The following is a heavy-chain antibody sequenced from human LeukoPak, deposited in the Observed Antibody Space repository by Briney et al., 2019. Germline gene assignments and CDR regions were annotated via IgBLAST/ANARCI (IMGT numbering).Heavy chain of an antibody. J-gene: IGHJ4*02. D-gene: IGHD4-23*01. CDR3: ATHYGGNSNFDY. CDR1: GGSISSNY. CDR2: IYYSGST. Sequence: SETLSLTCTVSGGSISSNYWSWIRQPPGKGLEWIGYIYYSGSTNYNPSLKSRVTISVDTSKNQFSLKLSSVTAADTAVYYCATHYGGNSNFDYWGQGTLVTVSS. V-gene: IGHV4-59*01.